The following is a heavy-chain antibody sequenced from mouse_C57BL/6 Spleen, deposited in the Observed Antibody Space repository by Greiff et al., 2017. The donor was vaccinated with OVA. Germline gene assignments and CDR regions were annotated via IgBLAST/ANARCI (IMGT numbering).Heavy chain of an antibody. CDR3: ARGITTG. CDR1: GYTFTDYY. Sequence: EVKLQQSGPELVKPGASVKISCKASGYTFTDYYMNWVKQSHGKSLEWIGDINPNNGGTSYNQKFKGKATLTVDKSSSTAYMELRSLTSEDSAVYYCARGITTGWGQGTTLTVSS. J-gene: IGHJ2*01. D-gene: IGHD1-1*01. CDR2: INPNNGGT. V-gene: IGHV1-26*01.